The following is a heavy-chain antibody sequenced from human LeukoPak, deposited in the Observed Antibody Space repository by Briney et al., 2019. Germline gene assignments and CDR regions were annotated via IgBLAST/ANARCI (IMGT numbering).Heavy chain of an antibody. CDR3: ARDRSGSFDAFDI. CDR1: GFTFSSYS. J-gene: IGHJ3*02. Sequence: PGGSLRLSCAASGFTFSSYSMNWVRQAPGKGLEWVSSISSSSSYIYYADSVKGRFTISRDNAKNSLYLQMNSLRAEDTAVYHCARDRSGSFDAFDIWGQGTMVTVSS. CDR2: ISSSSSYI. V-gene: IGHV3-21*01.